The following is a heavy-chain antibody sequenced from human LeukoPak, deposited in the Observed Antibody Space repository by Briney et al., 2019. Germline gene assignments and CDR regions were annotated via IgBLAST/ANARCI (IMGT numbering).Heavy chain of an antibody. CDR2: IYYSGTT. V-gene: IGHV4-59*01. Sequence: SETLSLTCTVSGGSISSYYWSWIRQSPGKGLEWTGYIYYSGTTNYNPSLKGRVTISVDTSKNQFSLQLRSVTAADTAVYYCAREDPQTTVPEGMDVWGQGTTVTVSS. CDR1: GGSISSYY. D-gene: IGHD4-17*01. CDR3: AREDPQTTVPEGMDV. J-gene: IGHJ6*02.